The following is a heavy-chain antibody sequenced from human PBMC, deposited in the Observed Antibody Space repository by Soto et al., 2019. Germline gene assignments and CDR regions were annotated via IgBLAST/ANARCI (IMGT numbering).Heavy chain of an antibody. CDR1: GFTVSSNY. D-gene: IGHD5-18*01. CDR2: IYSGGST. CDR3: ARDRPLVDTAMVGYYYYYGMDV. V-gene: IGHV3-53*01. Sequence: GGSLRLSCAASGFTVSSNYMSWVRQAPGKGLEWVSVIYSGGSTYYADSVKGRFTISSDNSKNTLYLQMNSLRAEDTAVYYCARDRPLVDTAMVGYYYYYGMDVWGQGTTVTVSS. J-gene: IGHJ6*02.